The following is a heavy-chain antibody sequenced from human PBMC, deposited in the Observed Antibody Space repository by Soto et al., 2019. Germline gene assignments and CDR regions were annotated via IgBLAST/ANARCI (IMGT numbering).Heavy chain of an antibody. V-gene: IGHV4-59*01. J-gene: IGHJ3*02. CDR2: IYYSGST. D-gene: IGHD5-12*01. CDR3: ARGGGYDMGDDAFDI. Sequence: SETLSLTCTVSGGSISSYYWSWIRQPPGKGLEWMGFIYYSGSTNYNPSLKSRVTISVDTSKNQFSLKLSSVTAADTAVYYCARGGGYDMGDDAFDIWGQGTMVTVSS. CDR1: GGSISSYY.